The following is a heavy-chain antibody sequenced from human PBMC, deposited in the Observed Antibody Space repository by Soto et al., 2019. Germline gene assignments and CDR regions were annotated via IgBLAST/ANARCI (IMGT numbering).Heavy chain of an antibody. Sequence: ASVKGSCKASGYTFTVYYMHWGRQAPGQGLEWMGWINPNSGGTNYAQKFQGWVTMTRDTSISTAYMELSRLRSDDTAVYYCAREMDCSSTSCYRGAHDAFDIWGQGTMVTVSS. J-gene: IGHJ3*02. CDR3: AREMDCSSTSCYRGAHDAFDI. CDR1: GYTFTVYY. D-gene: IGHD2-2*01. CDR2: INPNSGGT. V-gene: IGHV1-2*04.